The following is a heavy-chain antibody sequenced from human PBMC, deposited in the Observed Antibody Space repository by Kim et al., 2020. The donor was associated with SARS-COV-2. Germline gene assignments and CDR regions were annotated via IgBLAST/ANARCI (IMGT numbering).Heavy chain of an antibody. Sequence: SQTLSLTCAISGDSVSSDSAGWNWIRQSPSRSLEWLGRTYYRSQRYNDYAVSVKSRITIHPDTSKNQFSLQLNSVTPEDTAVYYCARGGIPVDRAYFYALDVWGQGTTVTVSS. CDR3: ARGGIPVDRAYFYALDV. CDR1: GDSVSSDSAG. D-gene: IGHD3-16*01. V-gene: IGHV6-1*01. CDR2: TYYRSQRYN. J-gene: IGHJ6*02.